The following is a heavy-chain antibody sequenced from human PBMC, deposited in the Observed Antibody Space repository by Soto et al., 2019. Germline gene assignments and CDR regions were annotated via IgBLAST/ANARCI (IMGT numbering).Heavy chain of an antibody. CDR1: GFTVSSNY. D-gene: IGHD5-18*01. V-gene: IGHV3-66*04. CDR3: ARHGYSYGGGYFAY. CDR2: IYSGGSA. J-gene: IGHJ4*02. Sequence: EVQLVESGGGLVQPGGSLRLSCAASGFTVSSNYMSWVRQSPGKGLEWVSVIYSGGSAYDADSVNGRFTISRDNSKNKLYLQMNSLRAEDTAVYYCARHGYSYGGGYFAYWGQGTLVTASS.